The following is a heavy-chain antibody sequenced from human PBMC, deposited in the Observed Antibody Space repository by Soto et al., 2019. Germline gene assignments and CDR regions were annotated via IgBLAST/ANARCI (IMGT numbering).Heavy chain of an antibody. CDR1: GGSISSYY. CDR2: IYYSGST. V-gene: IGHV4-59*12. D-gene: IGHD2-15*01. CDR3: ARDQVAHTYYYGMDV. Sequence: SETLSLTCTVSGGSISSYYWSWIRQPPGKGLEWIGYIYYSGSTNYNPSLKSRVTISVDTSKNQFSLQLNSVTPEDTALYYCARDQVAHTYYYGMDVWGQGTTVTVSS. J-gene: IGHJ6*02.